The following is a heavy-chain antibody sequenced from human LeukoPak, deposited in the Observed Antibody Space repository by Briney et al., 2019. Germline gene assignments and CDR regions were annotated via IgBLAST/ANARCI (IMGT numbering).Heavy chain of an antibody. D-gene: IGHD6-13*01. J-gene: IGHJ4*02. CDR2: LSGSGSTT. CDR3: AKAGYTSSWPLDY. V-gene: IGHV3-23*01. CDR1: GFTFSSNG. Sequence: PGGALRLSCAASGFTFSSNGMSWVRQAPGKGLEWVSALSGSGSTTYYADSVKGRFTISRDNSKNMLFLEMNSLRVEDTAVYYCAKAGYTSSWPLDYWGQGTQVT.